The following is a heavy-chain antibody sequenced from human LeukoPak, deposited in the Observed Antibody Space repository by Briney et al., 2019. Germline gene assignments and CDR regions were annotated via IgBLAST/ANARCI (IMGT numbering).Heavy chain of an antibody. Sequence: GRSLRLSCAASGFTFSSYAMHWVRQAPGTGLEWVAVISYDGSNKYYADSVKGRFTISRDNAKNSLYLQMNSLRAEDTAVYYCAKDYGAADGYWGQGTLVTVSS. CDR2: ISYDGSNK. CDR3: AKDYGAADGY. D-gene: IGHD6-13*01. CDR1: GFTFSSYA. V-gene: IGHV3-30-3*01. J-gene: IGHJ4*02.